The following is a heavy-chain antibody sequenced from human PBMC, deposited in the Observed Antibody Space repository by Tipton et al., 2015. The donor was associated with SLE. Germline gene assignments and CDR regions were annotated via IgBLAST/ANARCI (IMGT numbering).Heavy chain of an antibody. V-gene: IGHV4-59*01. D-gene: IGHD2-15*01. CDR2: IYYTGST. Sequence: TLSLTCTVSGGSISSYYWNWIRQPPGKGLEWIGYIYYTGSTIYSPSLKSRVTISVDTSKNHFSLKLSSVAAADTAVYYCASDEGHGQWSWYFDLWGRGTLVTVSS. CDR1: GGSISSYY. J-gene: IGHJ2*01. CDR3: ASDEGHGQWSWYFDL.